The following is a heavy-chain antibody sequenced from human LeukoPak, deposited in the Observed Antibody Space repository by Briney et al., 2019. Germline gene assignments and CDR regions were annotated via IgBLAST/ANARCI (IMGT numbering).Heavy chain of an antibody. Sequence: PGGSLRLSCAASGFTFSSYSMNWVRQAPGKGLEWVSSISSDTSYIYYADSVKGRFTISRDNARNSLYLQMNSLRAEDTAVYYCATSNYHAFDIWGQGTMVIVSS. D-gene: IGHD4-11*01. V-gene: IGHV3-21*01. J-gene: IGHJ3*02. CDR2: ISSDTSYI. CDR3: ATSNYHAFDI. CDR1: GFTFSSYS.